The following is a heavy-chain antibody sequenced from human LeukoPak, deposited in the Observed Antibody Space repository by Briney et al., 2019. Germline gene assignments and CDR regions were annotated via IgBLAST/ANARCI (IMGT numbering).Heavy chain of an antibody. Sequence: GGSLRLSCATSGFTFVDYGLSWVRQAPGKGLEWLSAINWNGGIIEYADSVKGRFTISRDNAKNSLYLQMDSLRAEDTAFYYCARDRMGTSYSVSQFDSWGQGTLVTVSS. V-gene: IGHV3-20*04. J-gene: IGHJ4*02. CDR3: ARDRMGTSYSVSQFDS. CDR2: INWNGGII. D-gene: IGHD6-13*01. CDR1: GFTFVDYG.